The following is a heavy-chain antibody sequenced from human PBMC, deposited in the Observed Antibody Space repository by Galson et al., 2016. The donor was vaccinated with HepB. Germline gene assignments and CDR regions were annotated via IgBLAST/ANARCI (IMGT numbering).Heavy chain of an antibody. V-gene: IGHV1-18*01. Sequence: SVKVSCKASGYTFTSYGISWVRQAPGQGLEWMGWISVYSGKTNYAQKFQGRVTMTTDTSTTTAYMELRSLTSEDTAVYYRARDDVWVPPVGGLGYWGQGTLVTVSS. CDR3: ARDDVWVPPVGGLGY. D-gene: IGHD6-19*01. CDR2: ISVYSGKT. CDR1: GYTFTSYG. J-gene: IGHJ4*02.